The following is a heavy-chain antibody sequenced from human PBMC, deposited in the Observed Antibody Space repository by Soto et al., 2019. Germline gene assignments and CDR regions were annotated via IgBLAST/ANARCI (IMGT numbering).Heavy chain of an antibody. CDR2: SKSRADGGTT. CDR1: GVSLKDAG. D-gene: IGHD3-16*02. J-gene: IGHJ4*02. Sequence: GXSMELACVASGVSLKDAGINGVHQTPGKGLEWVGRSKSRADGGTTGYPEPVKGRFTISRDDSINTVYLQMNSLKIEDTGVYYCTTDRQYRPAYWGQGTLVTVSS. V-gene: IGHV3-15*07. CDR3: TTDRQYRPAY.